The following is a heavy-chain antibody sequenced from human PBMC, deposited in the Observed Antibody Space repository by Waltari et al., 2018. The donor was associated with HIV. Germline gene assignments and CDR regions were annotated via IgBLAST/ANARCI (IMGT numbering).Heavy chain of an antibody. CDR1: GFTFSHYG. V-gene: IGHV3-23*01. CDR2: IDGSGGRT. D-gene: IGHD1-1*01. J-gene: IGHJ6*02. CDR3: ALQYNVLHDYYYGMDV. Sequence: EVQLLESGGGLVPPGGSLRLSCVASGFTFSHYGMTWVRQAPGKGLEWVSGIDGSGGRTQYADSVKGRFTISRDNSKNTLYLQMNSLRAEDTAVYYCALQYNVLHDYYYGMDVWGQGTAVTVSS.